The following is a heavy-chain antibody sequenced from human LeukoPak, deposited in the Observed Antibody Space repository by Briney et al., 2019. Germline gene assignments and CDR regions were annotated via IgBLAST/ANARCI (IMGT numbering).Heavy chain of an antibody. CDR1: GGSISSYY. CDR2: IYTSGST. CDR3: ATQGYSSGRTLRDY. Sequence: SETLSLTCTVSGGSISSYYWSWIRQPAGKGLEWIGRIYTSGSTNYNPSLKSRVTMSVDTSKNQFSLKLSSVTAADTAVYYCATQGYSSGRTLRDYWGQGTLVTVSS. D-gene: IGHD6-19*01. V-gene: IGHV4-4*07. J-gene: IGHJ4*02.